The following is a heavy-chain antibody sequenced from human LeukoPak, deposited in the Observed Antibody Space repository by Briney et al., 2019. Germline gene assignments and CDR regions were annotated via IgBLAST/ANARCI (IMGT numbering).Heavy chain of an antibody. D-gene: IGHD4-11*01. CDR3: AKGPYTFDY. CDR1: GFTISSYA. V-gene: IGHV3-23*01. J-gene: IGHJ4*02. Sequence: GGSLSVSCPASGFTISSYAMSWVGQAPGKGLEWVSAISGSGGSTYYADSVKGRFTISRDNSKNTLYLQMNSLRAEDTAVYYCAKGPYTFDYWGQGTLVTVSS. CDR2: ISGSGGST.